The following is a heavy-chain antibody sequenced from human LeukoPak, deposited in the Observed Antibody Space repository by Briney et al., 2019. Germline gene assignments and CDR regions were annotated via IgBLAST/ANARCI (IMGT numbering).Heavy chain of an antibody. D-gene: IGHD6-13*01. CDR1: GFTFSSHS. V-gene: IGHV3-48*01. J-gene: IGHJ4*02. CDR3: ARDRQQLVDY. Sequence: GGSLRLSCAASGFTFSSHSMDWVRQAPGKGLEWVSYISSSSSTIYYADSVKGRFTISRDNAKNSLYLQMNSLRAEDTAVYYCARDRQQLVDYWGQGTLVTVSS. CDR2: ISSSSSTI.